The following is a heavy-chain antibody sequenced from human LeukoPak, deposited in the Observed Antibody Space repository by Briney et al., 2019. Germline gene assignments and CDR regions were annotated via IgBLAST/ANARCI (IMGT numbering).Heavy chain of an antibody. Sequence: GGSLRLSCAASGFTFTSYWLSWVRQAPGKGLEWVANIKQDGSEKYYVDSVKGRFTISRDNAKNSLYLQMNSLRAEDTAVYYCARVGYCSGGSCFYYYMDVWGKGTTVTFSS. CDR2: IKQDGSEK. J-gene: IGHJ6*03. CDR1: GFTFTSYW. CDR3: ARVGYCSGGSCFYYYMDV. D-gene: IGHD2-15*01. V-gene: IGHV3-7*01.